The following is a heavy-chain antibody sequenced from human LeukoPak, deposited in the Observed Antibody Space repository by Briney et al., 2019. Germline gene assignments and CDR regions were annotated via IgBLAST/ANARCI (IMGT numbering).Heavy chain of an antibody. CDR1: GGSISGYY. V-gene: IGHV4-59*01. J-gene: IGHJ5*02. CDR2: IYYSGST. Sequence: SETLSLTCSVSGGSISGYYWSWIRQSPGQGLEWIAYIYYSGSTNYNPSLKSRVTISVDTSKNQFSLKLSSVTAADTAMYYCARATDASSGYFWFDPWGQGTLVTVSS. CDR3: ARATDASSGYFWFDP. D-gene: IGHD3-22*01.